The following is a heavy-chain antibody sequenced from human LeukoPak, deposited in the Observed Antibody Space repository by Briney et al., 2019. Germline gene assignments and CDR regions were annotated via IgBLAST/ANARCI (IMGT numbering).Heavy chain of an antibody. CDR3: VATGSYHIPSFDY. V-gene: IGHV3-30*02. CDR1: GITFSNYG. Sequence: QTGGSLRLSCVVSGITFSNYGMHWVRQAPGKGLEWVAFIRYDGSNKYYADSVKGRFTISRDNPKSTLYLQMSSLRGEDTAVYYCVATGSYHIPSFDYWGQGTLVSVSS. D-gene: IGHD1-26*01. CDR2: IRYDGSNK. J-gene: IGHJ4*02.